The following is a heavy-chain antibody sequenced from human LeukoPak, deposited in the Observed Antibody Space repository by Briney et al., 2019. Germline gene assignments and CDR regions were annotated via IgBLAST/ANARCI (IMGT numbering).Heavy chain of an antibody. D-gene: IGHD3-9*01. Sequence: SSVKVSCTASGGIFSSYAISWVRQAPGQGLEWLGGIIHVFGTANYAQKFQGRVTITADESTSTAYMELSSLRSEDTAVYYCARSRLNYDIVTGYYHDAFDIWGQGTMVTVSS. CDR2: IIHVFGTA. CDR3: ARSRLNYDIVTGYYHDAFDI. CDR1: GGIFSSYA. V-gene: IGHV1-69*13. J-gene: IGHJ3*02.